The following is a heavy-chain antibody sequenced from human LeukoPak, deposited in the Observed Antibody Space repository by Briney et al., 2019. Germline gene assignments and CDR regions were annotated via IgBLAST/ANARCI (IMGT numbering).Heavy chain of an antibody. D-gene: IGHD3-10*01. V-gene: IGHV1-8*01. Sequence: GASVKVSCKASGYTFTSYNINWVRQATGQGLEWMGWMNPNSGNTGYAQRFQGRVTMTRNTSISTAYMELSSLRSEDTAVYYCAREYYGSGSRGLFDPWGQGTLVTVSS. CDR1: GYTFTSYN. CDR3: AREYYGSGSRGLFDP. CDR2: MNPNSGNT. J-gene: IGHJ5*02.